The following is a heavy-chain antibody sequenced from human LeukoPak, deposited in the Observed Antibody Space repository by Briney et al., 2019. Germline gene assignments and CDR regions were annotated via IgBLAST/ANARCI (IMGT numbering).Heavy chain of an antibody. J-gene: IGHJ3*02. V-gene: IGHV3-30*03. CDR2: ISNDAINK. D-gene: IGHD4-17*01. CDR3: SSATNRINTLTTFDGFDI. CDR1: GLTLSSYG. Sequence: PGRSLTLSCAASGLTLSSYGLHWVRQAPGKGLEWVAVISNDAINKYHADSVKGRFTISRDNSKNTVYLQMNSLRPEDTAVYYSSSATNRINTLTTFDGFDIWGQGTMVTVSS.